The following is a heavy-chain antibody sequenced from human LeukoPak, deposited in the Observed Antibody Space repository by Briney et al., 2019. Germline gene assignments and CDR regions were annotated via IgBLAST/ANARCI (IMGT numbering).Heavy chain of an antibody. V-gene: IGHV3-74*01. CDR2: ISSDGSST. J-gene: IGHJ4*02. D-gene: IGHD6-19*01. Sequence: PGGSLRLSCAASGFTFSRYWMLWVRQAPGKGLVWVSHISSDGSSTRYADSVKGRFTISRGNAKNTLYLQMSSLRAEDTAVYYCATYSGAYSSGWPHYWGQGTLVTVSS. CDR1: GFTFSRYW. CDR3: ATYSGAYSSGWPHY.